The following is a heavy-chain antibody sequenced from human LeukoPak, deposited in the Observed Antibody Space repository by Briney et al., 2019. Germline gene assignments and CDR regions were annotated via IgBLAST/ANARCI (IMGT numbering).Heavy chain of an antibody. Sequence: ASVKVSCKASGGTFSSYAISWVRQAPGQGLEWMGGIIPIFGTANYAQKFQGRVTITADKSTSTAYMELSSLRSEDTAMYYCARDYSSSWYFDPWGQGTLVTVSS. CDR2: IIPIFGTA. J-gene: IGHJ4*02. CDR3: ARDYSSSWYFDP. CDR1: GGTFSSYA. V-gene: IGHV1-69*06. D-gene: IGHD6-13*01.